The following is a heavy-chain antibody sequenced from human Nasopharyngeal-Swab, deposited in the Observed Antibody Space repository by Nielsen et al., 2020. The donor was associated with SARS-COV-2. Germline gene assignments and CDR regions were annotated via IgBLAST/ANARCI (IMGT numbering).Heavy chain of an antibody. CDR1: GFNFSSYD. J-gene: IGHJ3*02. Sequence: GESLKISCAASGFNFSSYDMHWVRQAPGKGLEWVAVISYDGSNKYYADSVKGRFTISRDNSKNTLYLQMNSLRAEDTAVYYCAKGDTNGANDAFDIWGQGTMVTVSS. CDR2: ISYDGSNK. D-gene: IGHD2-8*01. CDR3: AKGDTNGANDAFDI. V-gene: IGHV3-30*18.